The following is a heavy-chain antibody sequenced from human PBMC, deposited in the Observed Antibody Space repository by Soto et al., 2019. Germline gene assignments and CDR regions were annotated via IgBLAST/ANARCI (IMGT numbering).Heavy chain of an antibody. Sequence: QITLKESGPTLVKPTQTLTLTCTFSGFSLSTSGVGVGWIRQPPGKALEWLALMYWDDDKRYSPSLKSRLTITKDSSKNQVVLTMTNMDTVDTATYYVAHRLSIFGSYYFDYWGQGTLVTVSS. CDR2: MYWDDDK. J-gene: IGHJ4*02. V-gene: IGHV2-5*02. CDR1: GFSLSTSGVG. D-gene: IGHD3-3*01. CDR3: AHRLSIFGSYYFDY.